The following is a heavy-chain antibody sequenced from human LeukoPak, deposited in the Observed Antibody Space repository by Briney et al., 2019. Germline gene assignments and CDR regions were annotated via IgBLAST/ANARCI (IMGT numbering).Heavy chain of an antibody. Sequence: GGSLRLSCAASGFTFSNAWMSWVRHAPGKGLEWVGRIKSKTDGGTTDYAAPVKGRFTISRDDSKNTLYLQMNSLKTEDTAVYYCTTDDYGSGSSDYWGQGTLVTVSS. CDR3: TTDDYGSGSSDY. CDR2: IKSKTDGGTT. D-gene: IGHD3-10*01. J-gene: IGHJ4*02. CDR1: GFTFSNAW. V-gene: IGHV3-15*01.